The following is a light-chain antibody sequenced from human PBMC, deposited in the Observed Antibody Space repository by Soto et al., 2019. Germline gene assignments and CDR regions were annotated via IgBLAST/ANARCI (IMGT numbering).Light chain of an antibody. CDR1: QSVSSNY. V-gene: IGKV3-20*01. Sequence: EIVLTQSPGTLSLSPGERATLSCRASQSVSSNYLAWYQQKPGQAPRPLIYGASSRATGIPDRFSGSGAGTDFTLTISRLESEDFAVDYCQQYGSSPWTFGHGTKVEIK. J-gene: IGKJ1*01. CDR2: GAS. CDR3: QQYGSSPWT.